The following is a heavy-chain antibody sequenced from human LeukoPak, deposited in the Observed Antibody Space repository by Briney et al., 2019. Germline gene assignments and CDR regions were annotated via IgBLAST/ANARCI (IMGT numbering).Heavy chain of an antibody. D-gene: IGHD4-17*01. CDR3: ARGALDPDTVTNYFEY. Sequence: GASVKVSCKASGYTFTGHYMHWVRQAPGQGLEWMGWISPSSGDTDYAQRFQGRVTMTRDTSISTAYMELRRLRSDDTAVYYCARGALDPDTVTNYFEYWGQGTLVTVSS. J-gene: IGHJ4*02. CDR1: GYTFTGHY. CDR2: ISPSSGDT. V-gene: IGHV1-2*02.